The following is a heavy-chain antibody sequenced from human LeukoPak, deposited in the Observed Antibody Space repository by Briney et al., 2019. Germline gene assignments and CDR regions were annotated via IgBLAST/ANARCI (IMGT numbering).Heavy chain of an antibody. CDR1: GYTFTGYY. CDR2: INANSGGT. J-gene: IGHJ5*02. D-gene: IGHD7-27*01. V-gene: IGHV1-2*02. CDR3: ARVPQNWGRHHWFDP. Sequence: ASVKVSCKASGYTFTGYYMHGVRQAPGQGLEWMGWINANSGGTNYAQKFQGRVTMTRDTSITTAYMDLSRLRSDDTAVYYCARVPQNWGRHHWFDPWGQGTLVTVSS.